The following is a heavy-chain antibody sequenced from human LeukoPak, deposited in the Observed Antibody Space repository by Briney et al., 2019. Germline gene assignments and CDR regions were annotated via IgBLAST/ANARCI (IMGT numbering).Heavy chain of an antibody. CDR3: ARHTMYYDFWSGYYRGPWFDP. CDR2: INHSGST. V-gene: IGHV4-34*01. CDR1: GGSFSGYY. J-gene: IGHJ5*02. Sequence: PSETLSLTCAVYGGSFSGYYWSWIRQPPGKGLEWIGEINHSGSTNYNPSLKSRVTISVDTSKNQFSLKLSSVTAADTAVYYCARHTMYYDFWSGYYRGPWFDPWGQGTLVTVSS. D-gene: IGHD3-3*01.